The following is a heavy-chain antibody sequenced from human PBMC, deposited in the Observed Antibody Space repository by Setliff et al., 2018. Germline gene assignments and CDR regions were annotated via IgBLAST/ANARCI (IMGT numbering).Heavy chain of an antibody. CDR2: IAPYNGNT. CDR3: TRGPGPWVVVAMPFDC. Sequence: ASVKVSCKTSGYNFITFGISWVRQAPGQGLECLGWIAPYNGNTDYAQKFQGRVTMTTDTSTNTAHMELRSLTSADTAIYYCTRGPGPWVVVAMPFDCWGQGTLVTVSS. D-gene: IGHD5-12*01. J-gene: IGHJ4*02. V-gene: IGHV1-18*01. CDR1: GYNFITFG.